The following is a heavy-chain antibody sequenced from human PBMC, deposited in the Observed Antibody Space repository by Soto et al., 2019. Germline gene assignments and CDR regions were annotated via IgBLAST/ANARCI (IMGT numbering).Heavy chain of an antibody. CDR1: GDSVSSYTST. CDR3: ARSITGSAYFDY. CDR2: TYYRSKWYN. J-gene: IGHJ4*02. D-gene: IGHD3-10*01. Sequence: SQTLSLTGAISGDSVSSYTSTWNWIRQSPSRGLEWLGRTYYRSKWYNDYAVSVKSRITINPDTSNNQLSLQLNSVTPDDTAVYFCARSITGSAYFDYWGQGTLVSVSS. V-gene: IGHV6-1*01.